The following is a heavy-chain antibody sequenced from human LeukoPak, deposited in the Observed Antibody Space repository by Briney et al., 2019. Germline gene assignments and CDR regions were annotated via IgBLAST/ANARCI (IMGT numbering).Heavy chain of an antibody. Sequence: PGGSLRLSCAASGFTFSSYAMSWVRQAPGKGLEWVSAISGSGGSTYYADSVKGRFTISRDNSKNTLYLQMNSLRAEDTAVYYCARSGGDGGSYLRGAFDIWGQGTMVTVSS. CDR1: GFTFSSYA. CDR2: ISGSGGST. J-gene: IGHJ3*02. D-gene: IGHD1-26*01. CDR3: ARSGGDGGSYLRGAFDI. V-gene: IGHV3-23*01.